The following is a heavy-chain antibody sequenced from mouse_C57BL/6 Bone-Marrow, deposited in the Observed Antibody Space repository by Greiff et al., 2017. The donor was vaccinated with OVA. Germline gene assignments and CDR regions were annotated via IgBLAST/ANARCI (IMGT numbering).Heavy chain of an antibody. J-gene: IGHJ2*01. Sequence: EVKLMESGGGLVQPGGSLKLSCAASGFTFSDYYMYWVRQTPGKSLEWVAYISTGGGGTYYTETVKGRVTITRDNTTNTLYLQLSRLTSEDTAVYYCARRALRSLYLDYWGQGTTLTVSS. CDR1: GFTFSDYY. V-gene: IGHV5-12*01. CDR3: ARRALRSLYLDY. CDR2: ISTGGGGT. D-gene: IGHD1-1*01.